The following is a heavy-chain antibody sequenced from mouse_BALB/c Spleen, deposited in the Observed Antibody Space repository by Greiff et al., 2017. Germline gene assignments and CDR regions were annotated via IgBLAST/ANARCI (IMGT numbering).Heavy chain of an antibody. D-gene: IGHD2-10*02. J-gene: IGHJ2*01. CDR2: IVPGSGST. V-gene: IGHV1-9*01. CDR1: GYSFSSYW. CDR3: EKSHLGTDY. Sequence: VQLQESGAELMKPGASVKLSCKASGYSFSSYWIEWVKQRPGHGLEWIGEIVPGSGSTYYNKKFKGKATFTVDTSSNPACMQLSSLASEDSAVYYDEKSHLGTDYWGQGTTLTVSS.